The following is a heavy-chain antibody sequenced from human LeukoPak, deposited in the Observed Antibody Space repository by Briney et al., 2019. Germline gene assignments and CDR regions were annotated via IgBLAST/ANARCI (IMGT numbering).Heavy chain of an antibody. CDR3: ARTYDSSGYYEGWYFDY. D-gene: IGHD3-22*01. V-gene: IGHV1-18*01. CDR1: GYTFTSYG. J-gene: IGHJ4*02. CDR2: ISAYNGNT. Sequence: ASVKVSCKASGYTFTSYGISWVRQAPGQGLEWMGWISAYNGNTNYAQKFQGRVTMTTDTSTSTAYMELRSLRSADTAVYYCARTYDSSGYYEGWYFDYWGQGTLVTVSS.